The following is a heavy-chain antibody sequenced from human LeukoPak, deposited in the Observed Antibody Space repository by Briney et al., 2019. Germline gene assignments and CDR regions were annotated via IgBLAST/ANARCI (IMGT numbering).Heavy chain of an antibody. V-gene: IGHV3-53*01. J-gene: IGHJ5*02. CDR1: GFTVSSNY. D-gene: IGHD3-10*01. Sequence: GGSLRLSCAASGFTVSSNYMSWVRQAPGKGLEWVSVIYSGGSTYYADSVKGRFTISRDNSKNTLYLQTNSLRAEDTAVYYCARFGTEGWFDPWGQGTLVTVSS. CDR2: IYSGGST. CDR3: ARFGTEGWFDP.